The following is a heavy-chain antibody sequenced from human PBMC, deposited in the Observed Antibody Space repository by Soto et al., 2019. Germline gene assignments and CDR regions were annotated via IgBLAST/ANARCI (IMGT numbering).Heavy chain of an antibody. Sequence: GGSLRLSCAASGFTFRSFTMNWVRQAPGKGLEWVSTISSNSAYIYYTDALRGRFTISRDNAKNSLHLQMNSLRAEDTAVYYCTRGASRDSSARGWFDPWGPGTLVTVSS. CDR2: ISSNSAYI. V-gene: IGHV3-21*01. J-gene: IGHJ5*02. D-gene: IGHD6-13*01. CDR1: GFTFRSFT. CDR3: TRGASRDSSARGWFDP.